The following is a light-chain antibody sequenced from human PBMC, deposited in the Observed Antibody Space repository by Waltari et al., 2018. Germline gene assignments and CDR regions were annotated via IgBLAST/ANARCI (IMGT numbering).Light chain of an antibody. J-gene: IGKJ4*01. CDR1: QSISKW. V-gene: IGKV1-5*03. CDR2: KAS. CDR3: QQYNSYSLLS. Sequence: DIQMNQSASTLSASVGARVIFSCRASQSISKWLAWYQQKPGKDTKLLIYKASTLESGVPSRFSGSGSGTEFTLTISSLQPDDFATYYCQQYNSYSLLSFGGGTKVEIK.